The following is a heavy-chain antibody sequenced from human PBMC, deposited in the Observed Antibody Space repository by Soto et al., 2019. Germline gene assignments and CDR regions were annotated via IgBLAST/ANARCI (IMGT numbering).Heavy chain of an antibody. D-gene: IGHD3-3*01. CDR2: ISYDESNK. J-gene: IGHJ4*02. Sequence: QVQLVESGGGVVQPGRSLKLSCLASGFTFNDYAMHWVRQAPGKGLEWVALISYDESNKDYADSVKGRFTISRDNSKNALYHQINSLRSEDTAVYYCAKLRVATYDFWGGCDSWGQGTLVTVSS. CDR1: GFTFNDYA. V-gene: IGHV3-30*18. CDR3: AKLRVATYDFWGGCDS.